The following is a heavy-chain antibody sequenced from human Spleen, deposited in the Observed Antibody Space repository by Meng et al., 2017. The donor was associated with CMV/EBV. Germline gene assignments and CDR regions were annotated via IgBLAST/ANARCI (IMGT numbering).Heavy chain of an antibody. CDR2: INPNSGGT. Sequence: HVQLVQSGAEVKKPGASVTVSCKASGHTFADYYINWVRQAPGQGLEWMGWINPNSGGTNYAQKFQGRVTMTRDTSISTAYMELSRLRSDDTAVYYCAREGDSSGYLGIYWGQGTLVTVSS. CDR3: AREGDSSGYLGIY. J-gene: IGHJ4*02. D-gene: IGHD3-22*01. V-gene: IGHV1-2*02. CDR1: GHTFADYY.